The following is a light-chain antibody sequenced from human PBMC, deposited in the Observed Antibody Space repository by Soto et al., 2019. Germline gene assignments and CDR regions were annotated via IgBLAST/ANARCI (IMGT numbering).Light chain of an antibody. CDR1: QTVSGY. J-gene: IGKJ4*01. CDR2: DAS. Sequence: EILLTQSPATLSLSPGERATLSCRASQTVSGYLAWYQQKPGQAPRLLIYDASNLDTGVPARFSGSGSGTDFTLTISSLEPEDFAVYYCQQHSSSPPTFGGGTKVQIK. CDR3: QQHSSSPPT. V-gene: IGKV3-11*01.